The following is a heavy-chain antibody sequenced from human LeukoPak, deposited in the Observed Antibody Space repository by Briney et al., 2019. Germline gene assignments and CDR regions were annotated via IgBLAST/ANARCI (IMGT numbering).Heavy chain of an antibody. CDR1: GGSISDYY. D-gene: IGHD6-6*01. Sequence: KPSETLSLTCAVSGGSISDYYWNWIRQPPGKGLEWMGYILNSGSTNYNPSLKSRVTISVDTSKNQFSLKLSSVTAADTAVYYCARQGRYSSSSVCHWFDPWGQGTLVTVSS. J-gene: IGHJ5*02. V-gene: IGHV4-4*08. CDR2: ILNSGST. CDR3: ARQGRYSSSSVCHWFDP.